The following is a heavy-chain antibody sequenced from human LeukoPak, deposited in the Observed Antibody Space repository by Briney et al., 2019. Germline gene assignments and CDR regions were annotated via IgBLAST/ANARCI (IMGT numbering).Heavy chain of an antibody. V-gene: IGHV4-39*07. CDR1: GGSISNRNYH. CDR3: ASGRTVTDAFDI. CDR2: ICSSGSA. J-gene: IGHJ3*02. D-gene: IGHD1-26*01. Sequence: SETLSLTCTVSGGSISNRNYHWGWIRQPPGKGLEWIGSICSSGSAYYNPSLKSRVTTSIDTSKNQFSLRLTSVTAADTAVYYCASGRTVTDAFDIWGQGTMVTVSS.